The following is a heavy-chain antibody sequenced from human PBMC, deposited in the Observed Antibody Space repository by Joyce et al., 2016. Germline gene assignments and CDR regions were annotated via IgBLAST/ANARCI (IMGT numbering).Heavy chain of an antibody. V-gene: IGHV3-21*03. CDR2: IYSSSTHI. CDR1: GFNFRVYS. CDR3: AGQTFDR. J-gene: IGHJ5*02. Sequence: EVQLVESGGDLVKPGDSLRISCAASGFNFRVYSMNWVRQAPGKGLDWVASIYSSSTHIYYSASVKGRFTISRDNAKNLVFLHMSSLTVEDTGVYYCAGQTFDRWGRGTQVTVSS.